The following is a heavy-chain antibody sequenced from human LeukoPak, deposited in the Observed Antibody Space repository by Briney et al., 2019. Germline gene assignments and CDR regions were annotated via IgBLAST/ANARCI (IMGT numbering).Heavy chain of an antibody. V-gene: IGHV3-30*01. CDR3: AKGRGFDVYCRAGSCSTFDP. CDR2: ISYDGSNK. CDR1: GFTFSDYA. D-gene: IGHD2-15*01. Sequence: PGRSLLLSCAASGFTFSDYALHWVRQAPGKGLEWVAVISYDGSNKYYADSVKGRFTISRDNSKNTLYLQMNSLRAEDTAVYYCAKGRGFDVYCRAGSCSTFDPWGQGTLVTVSS. J-gene: IGHJ5*02.